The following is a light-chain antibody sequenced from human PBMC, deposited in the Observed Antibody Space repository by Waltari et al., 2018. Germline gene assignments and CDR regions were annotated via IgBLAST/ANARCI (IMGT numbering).Light chain of an antibody. CDR2: FNT. Sequence: QSVLTQPPSVSGAPRQRVAISCTGSSSNIGAGYDVHWYQQLPGTAPRLLIIFNTRRPSWVPDRFSGSRSGTSASLAITGLRAEDEADYYCQSYDSSLSGRVFGGGTKVTVL. V-gene: IGLV1-40*01. CDR3: QSYDSSLSGRV. CDR1: SSNIGAGYD. J-gene: IGLJ2*01.